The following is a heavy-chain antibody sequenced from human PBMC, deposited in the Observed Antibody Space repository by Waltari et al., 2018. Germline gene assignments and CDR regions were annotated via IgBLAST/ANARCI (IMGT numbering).Heavy chain of an antibody. CDR1: GYTFTSYG. CDR2: INPNSGGT. V-gene: IGHV1-2*02. J-gene: IGHJ3*02. CDR3: ARPRDYGDYGDAFDI. Sequence: QVQLVQSGAEVKKPGASVKVSCKASGYTFTSYGISWVRQAPGQGLEWMGWINPNSGGTNYAQKFQGRVTMTRDTSISTAYMELSRLRSDDTAVYYCARPRDYGDYGDAFDIWGQGTLVTVSP. D-gene: IGHD4-17*01.